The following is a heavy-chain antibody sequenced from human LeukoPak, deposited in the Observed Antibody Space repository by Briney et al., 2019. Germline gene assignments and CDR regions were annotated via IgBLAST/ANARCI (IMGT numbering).Heavy chain of an antibody. CDR3: AKEKLLLVRGVSHGMDV. J-gene: IGHJ6*02. CDR1: GFTFDDYA. D-gene: IGHD3-10*01. Sequence: PGGSLRLSCAASGFTFDDYAMHWVRQAPGKGLEWVSGISWNSGSIGYADSVKGRFTISRDNAKNSLYLQMNSLRAEDTALYYCAKEKLLLVRGVSHGMDVWGQGPRSPSP. V-gene: IGHV3-9*01. CDR2: ISWNSGSI.